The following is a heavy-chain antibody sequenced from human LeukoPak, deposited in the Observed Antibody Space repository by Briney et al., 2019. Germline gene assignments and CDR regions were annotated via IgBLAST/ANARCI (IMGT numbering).Heavy chain of an antibody. CDR2: IWYDGSNK. J-gene: IGHJ4*02. V-gene: IGHV3-33*01. D-gene: IGHD6-13*01. CDR3: ARDLRGLAAAGTLPFVY. CDR1: GFTFSSYG. Sequence: PGRSLRLSCAASGFTFSSYGMHWVRQAPGKGLEWVAVIWYDGSNKYYADSVKGRFTISRDNSKNTLYLQMNSLRAEDTAVYYCARDLRGLAAAGTLPFVYWGQGTLVTVSS.